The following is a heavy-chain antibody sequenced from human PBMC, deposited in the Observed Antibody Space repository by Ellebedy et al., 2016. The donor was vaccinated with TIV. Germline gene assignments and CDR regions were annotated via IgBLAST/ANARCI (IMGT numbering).Heavy chain of an antibody. J-gene: IGHJ4*02. CDR3: ARILRAGSKGDYFDY. CDR2: ISYSGNT. CDR1: GGSISSSSYF. V-gene: IGHV4-39*07. D-gene: IGHD3-3*01. Sequence: MPSETLSLTCTVSGGSISSSSYFWGWIRQPPGKGMEWIGTISYSGNTFYNPSLSVRVTISVDTSKNQFSLKLSSVTAADTAVYYCARILRAGSKGDYFDYWGQGTQVTASS.